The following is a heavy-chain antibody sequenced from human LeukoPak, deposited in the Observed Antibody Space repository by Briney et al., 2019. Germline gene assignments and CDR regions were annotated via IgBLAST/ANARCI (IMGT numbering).Heavy chain of an antibody. CDR1: GFTFSSYG. CDR2: IWYDGSSK. Sequence: PGGSLRLSCAASGFTFSSYGMHWVRQAPGKGLEWVALIWYDGSSKHYADSVRGRFTISRDNSKNTLYLQMNSLRAEDTAVYYCARDFELSHWGQGTLVIVSS. D-gene: IGHD3-16*02. CDR3: ARDFELSH. V-gene: IGHV3-33*01. J-gene: IGHJ4*02.